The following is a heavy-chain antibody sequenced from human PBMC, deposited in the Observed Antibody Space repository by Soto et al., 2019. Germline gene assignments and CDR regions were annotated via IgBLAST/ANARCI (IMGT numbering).Heavy chain of an antibody. V-gene: IGHV3-23*01. J-gene: IGHJ5*02. Sequence: PGGSLRLSCAASGCTFSSYAMGWVRQAPGKGLEWVSAISGSGGSTYYADSVEGRFTISRDNSKNTRYLQMNSLRAEDTAVYYCAKEGHDYGDYDWFDPWGQGTLVTVSS. D-gene: IGHD4-17*01. CDR1: GCTFSSYA. CDR2: ISGSGGST. CDR3: AKEGHDYGDYDWFDP.